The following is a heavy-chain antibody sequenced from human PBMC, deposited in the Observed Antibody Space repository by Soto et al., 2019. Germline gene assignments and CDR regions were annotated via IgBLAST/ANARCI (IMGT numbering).Heavy chain of an antibody. Sequence: RASVKVSCKASGGTFSSYAISWVRQAPGQGLEWMGGIIPIFGTANYAQKFQGRVTITADESTSTAYMELSSLRSEDTAVYYCARVRNYYDSSGHWSFDYWGQGTLVTVSS. CDR1: GGTFSSYA. CDR3: ARVRNYYDSSGHWSFDY. J-gene: IGHJ4*02. D-gene: IGHD3-22*01. V-gene: IGHV1-69*13. CDR2: IIPIFGTA.